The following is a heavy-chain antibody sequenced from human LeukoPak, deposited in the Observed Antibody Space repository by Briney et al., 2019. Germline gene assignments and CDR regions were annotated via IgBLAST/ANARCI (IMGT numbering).Heavy chain of an antibody. CDR2: ISSSSSTI. CDR3: ARRGSFYAFDI. CDR1: GFTFSSYG. J-gene: IGHJ3*02. V-gene: IGHV3-48*01. Sequence: GGSLRLSCAASGFTFSSYGMHWVRQAPGKGLEWVSYISSSSSTIYYADSVKGRFTISRDNAKNSLYLQMNSLRAEDTAVYYCARRGSFYAFDIWGQGTMVTVSS. D-gene: IGHD2/OR15-2a*01.